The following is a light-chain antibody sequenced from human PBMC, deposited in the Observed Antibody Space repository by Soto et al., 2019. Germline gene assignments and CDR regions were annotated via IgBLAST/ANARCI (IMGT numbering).Light chain of an antibody. CDR3: QTWVIGPPWV. CDR1: SGHSTYA. CDR2: VNSDGSH. J-gene: IGLJ3*02. Sequence: QTVVTQSPSASASLGASVKLTCTLSSGHSTYAIAWHQQQPGRGPRYLMKVNSDGSHIKGDGIPDRFSGSSSGAERYLTISSLQSEDEADYYCQTWVIGPPWVFGGGTKLTVL. V-gene: IGLV4-69*01.